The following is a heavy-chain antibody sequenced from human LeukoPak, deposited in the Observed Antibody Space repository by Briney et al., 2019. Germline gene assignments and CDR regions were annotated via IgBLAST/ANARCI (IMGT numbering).Heavy chain of an antibody. D-gene: IGHD5-24*01. CDR3: ARAKSRDTPLLFDY. CDR2: IYTSGST. Sequence: SETLSLTCTVSGGSISSGSYYWSWIRQPAGKGLEWIGRIYTSGSTNYNPSLKSRVTISVDTSKNQFSLKLSSVTAADTAVYYCARAKSRDTPLLFDYWGQGTLVTVSS. V-gene: IGHV4-61*02. CDR1: GGSISSGSYY. J-gene: IGHJ4*02.